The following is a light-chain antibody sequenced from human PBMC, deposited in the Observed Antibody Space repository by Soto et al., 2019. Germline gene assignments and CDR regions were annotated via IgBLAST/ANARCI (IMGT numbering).Light chain of an antibody. CDR2: GAS. J-gene: IGKJ1*01. V-gene: IGKV3-20*01. Sequence: EIVLPQSPATLSLSPGERAALSCRARQSVSSYLAWYQQKPGQAPRLLIYGASNRATGIPDRFSGSGSGTDFTLTISRLEPEDFAVYYCQQYGSSGTFGQGTKVDI. CDR3: QQYGSSGT. CDR1: QSVSSY.